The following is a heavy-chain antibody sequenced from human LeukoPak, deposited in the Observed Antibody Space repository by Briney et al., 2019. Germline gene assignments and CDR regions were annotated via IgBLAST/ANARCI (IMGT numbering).Heavy chain of an antibody. CDR1: GGSVSSGSYY. CDR3: ARATYYYGSGSLITPRLSPLFDY. D-gene: IGHD3-10*01. J-gene: IGHJ4*02. Sequence: SETLSLTCTVPGGSVSSGSYYWSWIRQPPGKGLEWIGYIYYSGSTNYNPSLKSRVTISVDTSKNQFSLKLSSVTAADTAVYYCARATYYYGSGSLITPRLSPLFDYWGQGTLVTVSS. V-gene: IGHV4-61*01. CDR2: IYYSGST.